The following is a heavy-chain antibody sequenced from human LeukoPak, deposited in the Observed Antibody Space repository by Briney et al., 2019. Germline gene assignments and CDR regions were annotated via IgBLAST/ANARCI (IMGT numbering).Heavy chain of an antibody. CDR2: IRDDGSNE. J-gene: IGHJ4*02. CDR3: AKDAHPFGGVTRSPYYFDY. CDR1: GFTFSSYG. D-gene: IGHD3-3*01. Sequence: GGSLRLSCAASGFTFSSYGIHWVRQAPGKGLEWVAFIRDDGSNEYYADSVKGRFTISRDDSKNTLFVQMNSLRAEDTAVYYCAKDAHPFGGVTRSPYYFDYWGQGTLVTVSS. V-gene: IGHV3-30*02.